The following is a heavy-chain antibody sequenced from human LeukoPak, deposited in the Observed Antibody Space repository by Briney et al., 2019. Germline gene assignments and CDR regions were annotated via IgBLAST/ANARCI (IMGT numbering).Heavy chain of an antibody. CDR1: GFTLSDHY. J-gene: IGHJ4*02. CDR3: ARQQFCSADSCFYPIDS. D-gene: IGHD2-21*01. V-gene: IGHV3-72*01. CDR2: TRNKAHSYST. Sequence: PGGSLRLSCAASGFTLSDHYMDWVRQAPGKGLEWVGRTRNKAHSYSTEYAASVKGRFTISRDDSKSSLFLQMNSLKTEDTAVYYCARQQFCSADSCFYPIDSWGQGTLVTVSS.